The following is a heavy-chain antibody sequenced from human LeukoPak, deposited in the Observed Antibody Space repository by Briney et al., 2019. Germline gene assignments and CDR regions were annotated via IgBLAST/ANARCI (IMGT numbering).Heavy chain of an antibody. J-gene: IGHJ4*02. D-gene: IGHD3-10*01. V-gene: IGHV3-15*01. Sequence: KTGGSLRLSCAASGFTFSYAYMNWVRQAPGKRPEWVGRIKSKGDGGTTDYAAPVKGRFTISRDDSKNMLYLQMNSLTTEDTAVYYCTTVTMVREINWGQGTLVTVSS. CDR2: IKSKGDGGTT. CDR3: TTVTMVREIN. CDR1: GFTFSYAY.